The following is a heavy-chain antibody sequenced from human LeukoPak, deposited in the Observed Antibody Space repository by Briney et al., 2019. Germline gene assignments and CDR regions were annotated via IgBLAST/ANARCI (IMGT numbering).Heavy chain of an antibody. D-gene: IGHD2-2*01. CDR3: ASTLVRCSSTSCLYYYYGMDV. J-gene: IGHJ6*02. V-gene: IGHV3-7*03. CDR2: IKQDGSEK. Sequence: SGGSLRLSCAASGFTFSSYWMSWVRQAPGKGLEWVANIKQDGSEKYYADSVKGRFTISRDNAKNSLYLQMNSLRAEDTAVYYCASTLVRCSSTSCLYYYYGMDVWGQGTTVTVSS. CDR1: GFTFSSYW.